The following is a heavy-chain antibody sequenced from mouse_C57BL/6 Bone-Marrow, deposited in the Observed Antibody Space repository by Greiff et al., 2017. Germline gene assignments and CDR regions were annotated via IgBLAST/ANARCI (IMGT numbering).Heavy chain of an antibody. CDR3: YYAMDY. Sequence: EVKVIESGGGLVQPKGSLKLSCAASGFSFNTYAMNWVRQAPGKGLEWVARIRSKSNNYASYYADSVKDRFTVSKDDSESMLYLQMNNLKTEDAAIFPCYYAMDYWGQGTSVTVSS. CDR2: IRSKSNNYAS. J-gene: IGHJ4*01. V-gene: IGHV10-1*01. CDR1: GFSFNTYA.